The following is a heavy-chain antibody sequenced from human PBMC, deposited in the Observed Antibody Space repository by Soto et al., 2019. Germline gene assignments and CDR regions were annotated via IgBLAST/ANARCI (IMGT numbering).Heavy chain of an antibody. CDR3: AAYPCSSTSCSYDY. CDR1: GFTFSSYA. CDR2: ISGSGVST. D-gene: IGHD2-2*01. V-gene: IGHV3-23*01. J-gene: IGHJ4*02. Sequence: GGSLRLSCSASGFTFSSYAMSWVRQAPGKGLEWVSAISGSGVSTYYADSAKGRFTISRDNSKNTLYLQMNSLRAEDTAVYYCAAYPCSSTSCSYDYWGQGTLVTVSS.